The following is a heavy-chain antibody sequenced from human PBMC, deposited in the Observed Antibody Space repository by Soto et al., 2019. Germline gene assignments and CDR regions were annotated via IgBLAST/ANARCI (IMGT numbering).Heavy chain of an antibody. V-gene: IGHV4-59*01. Sequence: PSETLSLTCTVSGGSISSYYWSWIRQPPGKGLEWIGYIYYSGTTSYNPSLKSRVTISVDTSKNQFSLKLSSVTAADTAVYYCARSDGYNYEGYFDYWGQGTLVTVSS. CDR3: ARSDGYNYEGYFDY. CDR2: IYYSGTT. J-gene: IGHJ4*02. D-gene: IGHD5-12*01. CDR1: GGSISSYY.